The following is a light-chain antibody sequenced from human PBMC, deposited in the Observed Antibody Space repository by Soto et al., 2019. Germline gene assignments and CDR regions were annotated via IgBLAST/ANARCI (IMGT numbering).Light chain of an antibody. J-gene: IGKJ4*01. CDR3: QQYNEWPLT. CDR2: FAS. CDR1: QSVSNN. Sequence: EIVMTQSPATLSVSPGEKATLSCRASQSVSNNLAWYQQKPGQAPRLLIYFASTRATGIPASFSGSGSGTEFPLTISSLQSEDFAVYYCQQYNEWPLTFGGGTKVETK. V-gene: IGKV3-15*01.